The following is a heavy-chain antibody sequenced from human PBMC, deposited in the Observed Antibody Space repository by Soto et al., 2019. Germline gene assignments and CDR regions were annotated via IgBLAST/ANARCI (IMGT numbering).Heavy chain of an antibody. CDR1: GGTFSSYA. V-gene: IGHV1-69*06. J-gene: IGHJ6*02. CDR3: ARDHDIVVGWDV. CDR2: IIPIFGTA. D-gene: IGHD2-2*01. Sequence: SVKVSCKASGGTFSSYAISWVRQAPGQGLEWMGGIIPIFGTANYAQKFQGRVTITADTSTSTAYMELRSLRSDDTAVYYCARDHDIVVGWDVWGQGTTVTVSS.